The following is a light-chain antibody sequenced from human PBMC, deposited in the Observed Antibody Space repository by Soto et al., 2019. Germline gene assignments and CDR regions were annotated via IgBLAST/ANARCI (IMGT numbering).Light chain of an antibody. CDR3: QQYGSSPVT. V-gene: IGKV3-20*01. CDR1: QSVSSSY. CDR2: GAS. Sequence: EIVLTQSPGTLSLSLGERATLSCRASQSVSSSYLAWYQQKPGQAPRLLIYGASSRATGIPDRFSGSGSGTDFTLTISRLEPEDFAVYYCQQYGSSPVTFGQGTKVDIK. J-gene: IGKJ1*01.